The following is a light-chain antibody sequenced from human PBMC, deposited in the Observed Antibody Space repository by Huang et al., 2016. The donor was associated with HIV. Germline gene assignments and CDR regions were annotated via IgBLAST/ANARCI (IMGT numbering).Light chain of an antibody. J-gene: IGKJ1*01. Sequence: DIVMTQSPDSLAVSLGETATINCKSSQSVSYSSNNKNYLAWYQQRPGHPPKLLIYWASTRESGGPDRFSGSGSGTNFNLTISSLQAEDVAVYYCQQYRSDFWSFGQGTKVEIK. CDR1: QSVSYSSNNKNY. V-gene: IGKV4-1*01. CDR3: QQYRSDFWS. CDR2: WAS.